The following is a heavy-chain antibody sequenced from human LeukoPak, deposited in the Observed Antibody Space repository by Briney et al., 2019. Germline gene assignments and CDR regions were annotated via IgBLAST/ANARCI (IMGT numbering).Heavy chain of an antibody. Sequence: PSETLSLTCTVSGGSISSSSFYWGWIRQPPGKGLEWIGSISYSGSTSYNPSLKSRVTISVDTSKNQFSLKLSSVTAADTAVYSCAIAGSSAYPMFHWGQGTLVTVSS. V-gene: IGHV4-39*01. CDR3: AIAGSSAYPMFH. CDR1: GGSISSSSFY. D-gene: IGHD6-19*01. CDR2: ISYSGST. J-gene: IGHJ4*02.